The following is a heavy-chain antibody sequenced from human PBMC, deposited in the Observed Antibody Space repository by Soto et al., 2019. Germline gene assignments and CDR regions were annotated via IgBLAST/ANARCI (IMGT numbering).Heavy chain of an antibody. Sequence: GESLKISCKGSGYSFTNYLIGWVRQMPGKGLEWMGIIYPGDSGTRYSPSFQGQVTISADKSISTAYLQWSSLKASDTAMFYCARINGITGTTYYYGMDVWGQGTTVTVSS. CDR1: GYSFTNYL. CDR2: IYPGDSGT. D-gene: IGHD1-7*01. J-gene: IGHJ6*02. V-gene: IGHV5-51*01. CDR3: ARINGITGTTYYYGMDV.